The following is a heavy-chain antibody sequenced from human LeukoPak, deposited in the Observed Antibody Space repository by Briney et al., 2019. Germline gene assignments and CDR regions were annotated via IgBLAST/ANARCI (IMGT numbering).Heavy chain of an antibody. Sequence: GGSLRLSCAASGCTFSNYAVNWVRQAPGKGLAGVSAINPTGANTYYADSVKGPFTISRGNSKETMYLQMSSLRGDDTAGFYCAKHQDGYGASLFDSWGQGTLVTVSS. D-gene: IGHD5-18*01. J-gene: IGHJ4*02. CDR2: INPTGANT. V-gene: IGHV3-23*01. CDR3: AKHQDGYGASLFDS. CDR1: GCTFSNYA.